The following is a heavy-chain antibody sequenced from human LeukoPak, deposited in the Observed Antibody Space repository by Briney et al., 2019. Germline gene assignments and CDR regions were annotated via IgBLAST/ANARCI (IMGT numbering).Heavy chain of an antibody. D-gene: IGHD6-6*01. CDR1: GFTFSSYA. Sequence: TGGSLRLSCAASGFTFSSYAMNWVRQAPGKGPEWVSLIKGSGDSTYYADSVRGRFTISRDNAKNSLYLQINSLRAEDTAVYYCARSSYSSSSSVWGQGTMVTVSS. J-gene: IGHJ3*01. V-gene: IGHV3-23*01. CDR3: ARSSYSSSSSV. CDR2: IKGSGDST.